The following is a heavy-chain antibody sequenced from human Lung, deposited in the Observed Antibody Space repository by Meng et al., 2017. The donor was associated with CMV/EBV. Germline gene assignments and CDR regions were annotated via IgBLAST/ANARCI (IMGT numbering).Heavy chain of an antibody. Sequence: GESLKISCVASGFTFSSYWMHWVRQAPGKGLVWVSRIKSDGSSSAYADSVRGRFTISRDNAKNTLYLQMNSLRADDTAVYYCARGNYRQYYYYGMDVWGQGTXVTVSS. CDR1: GFTFSSYW. CDR2: IKSDGSSS. V-gene: IGHV3-74*01. D-gene: IGHD1-7*01. CDR3: ARGNYRQYYYYGMDV. J-gene: IGHJ6*02.